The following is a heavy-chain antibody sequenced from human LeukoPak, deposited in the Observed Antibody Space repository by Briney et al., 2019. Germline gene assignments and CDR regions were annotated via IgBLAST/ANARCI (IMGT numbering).Heavy chain of an antibody. D-gene: IGHD6-19*01. CDR3: ARSRIAVAGPPSS. J-gene: IGHJ4*02. CDR2: INPSGGST. Sequence: ASVKVSCKASGYTFTSYYMHWVRQAPGQGLEWMGIINPSGGSTSYAQKFQGRVTMTGDTSTSTVYMELSSLRSEDTAVYYCARSRIAVAGPPSSWGQGTLVTVSS. CDR1: GYTFTSYY. V-gene: IGHV1-46*03.